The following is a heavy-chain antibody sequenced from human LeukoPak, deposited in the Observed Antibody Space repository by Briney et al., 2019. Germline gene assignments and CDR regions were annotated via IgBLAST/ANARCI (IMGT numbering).Heavy chain of an antibody. CDR1: GGSISGGGFS. J-gene: IGHJ4*02. V-gene: IGHV4-30-2*01. CDR3: ARGTPDFDS. CDR2: IYQSGRA. Sequence: SQTLSLTCAVSGGSISGGGFSWNWIRQPPGKGLEWIGFIYQSGRATYNPSLKSRVNISVDRSKNQFSVKMNSVTAADTAVYFCARGTPDFDSWGQGTLVTVSS.